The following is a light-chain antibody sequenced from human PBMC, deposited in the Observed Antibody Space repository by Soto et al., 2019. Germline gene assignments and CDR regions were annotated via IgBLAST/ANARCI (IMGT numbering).Light chain of an antibody. V-gene: IGLV3-27*01. Sequence: SYELTQPSSVSVSPGQTARITCSGDVLAKKYARWFQQKPGQAPVLVIYKDSERPSGIPERFPGSSSGTTVTLTISGAQVEDEADYYCYSAADNNQVFGTGTKLTVL. J-gene: IGLJ1*01. CDR3: YSAADNNQV. CDR1: VLAKKY. CDR2: KDS.